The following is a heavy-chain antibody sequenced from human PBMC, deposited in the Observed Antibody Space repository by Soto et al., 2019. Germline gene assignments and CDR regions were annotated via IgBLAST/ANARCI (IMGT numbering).Heavy chain of an antibody. V-gene: IGHV3-15*01. J-gene: IGHJ2*01. CDR2: IKSKTDGGTT. D-gene: IGHD6-19*01. CDR1: GFTFSNAW. Sequence: EVQLVESGGGLVKPGGSLRLSCAASGFTFSNAWMSWVRQAPGRGLEWVGRIKSKTDGGTTDYAATVKGRFTISRDDSKNTLYLQMNSLKTEDTAVYDCTTERRDSSGWYWYFDLWGRGTLVTVSS. CDR3: TTERRDSSGWYWYFDL.